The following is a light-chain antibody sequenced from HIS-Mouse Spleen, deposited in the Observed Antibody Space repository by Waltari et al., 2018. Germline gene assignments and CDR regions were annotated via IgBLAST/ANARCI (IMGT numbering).Light chain of an antibody. Sequence: DIVMTQSPDSLAVSLGERATINCKSSQSVLYSPNNKNYLAWYQQKPGQHPKLLIYWASTRESGVPDRFSGSGSGTDFTLTISSLQAEDVAVYYCQQYYSTPYTFGQGTKLEIK. V-gene: IGKV4-1*01. CDR3: QQYYSTPYT. J-gene: IGKJ2*01. CDR2: WAS. CDR1: QSVLYSPNNKNY.